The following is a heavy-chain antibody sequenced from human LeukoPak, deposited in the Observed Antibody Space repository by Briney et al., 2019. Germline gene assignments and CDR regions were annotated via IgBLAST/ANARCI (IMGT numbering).Heavy chain of an antibody. D-gene: IGHD3-16*01. V-gene: IGHV4-39*01. J-gene: IGHJ4*02. CDR1: GGSISSSTYY. CDR3: ASPGGGPTDY. Sequence: SETLSLTCTVSGGSISSSTYYWGWIRQPPGKGLEWIGSIYYSGSTCYNPSLKSRITISVHTPKNPFSLKLRSVAAADTAVYYCASPGGGPTDYWGQGTLVTVSS. CDR2: IYYSGST.